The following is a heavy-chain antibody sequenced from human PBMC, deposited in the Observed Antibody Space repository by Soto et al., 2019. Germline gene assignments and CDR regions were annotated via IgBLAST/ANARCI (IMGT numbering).Heavy chain of an antibody. CDR2: ISGSGGRS. V-gene: IGHV3-23*01. Sequence: EVQLLDSGGGLVQPGGSLRLSCAASGFTFSNYAMTCVRQGPGKGLEWVSGISGSGGRSYYAASGKRRFTISRDNSKSTLYLQMNSLRAEDTAVYYCAKAYFVWSSEQPYYFDYWGQGTLVTVSS. D-gene: IGHD3-16*01. J-gene: IGHJ4*02. CDR3: AKAYFVWSSEQPYYFDY. CDR1: GFTFSNYA.